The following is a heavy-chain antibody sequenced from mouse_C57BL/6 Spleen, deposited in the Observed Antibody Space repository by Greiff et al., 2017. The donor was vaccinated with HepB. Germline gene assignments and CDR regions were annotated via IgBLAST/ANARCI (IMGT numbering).Heavy chain of an antibody. V-gene: IGHV5-17*01. Sequence: EVMLVESGGGLVKPGGSLKLSCAASGFTFSDYGMHWVRQAPEKGLEWVAYISSGSSTIYYADTVKGRFTLSRDNAKNTLFLQMTSLRSEDTAMYYCARPYEPDWYFDVWGTGTTVTVSS. D-gene: IGHD2-3*01. CDR2: ISSGSSTI. CDR3: ARPYEPDWYFDV. CDR1: GFTFSDYG. J-gene: IGHJ1*03.